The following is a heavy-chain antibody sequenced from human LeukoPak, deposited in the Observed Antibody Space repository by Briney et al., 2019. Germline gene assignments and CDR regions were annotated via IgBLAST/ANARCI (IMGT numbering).Heavy chain of an antibody. V-gene: IGHV1-8*01. CDR1: GYTITSYD. CDR2: MNPNSGNT. CDR3: ARVRAVVGRTLGY. J-gene: IGHJ4*02. Sequence: ASVKVSCKASGYTITSYDINWVRQATGQGLEWMGWMNPNSGNTGYAQKFQGRVTMTRNTSISTAYMELSSLRSEDTAVYYCARVRAVVGRTLGYWGQGTLVTVSS. D-gene: IGHD6-19*01.